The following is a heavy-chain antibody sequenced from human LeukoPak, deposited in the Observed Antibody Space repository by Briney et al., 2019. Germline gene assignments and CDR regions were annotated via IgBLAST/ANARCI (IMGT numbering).Heavy chain of an antibody. Sequence: GSLRLSCTASGFTFGDYAMSWVRQAPGKGLEWVGFIRSKAYGGTTEYAASVKGRFTISRDDSKSIAYLQMNSLKTEDTAVYYCTRDLYSSGWYDAFDIWGQGTMVTVSS. CDR3: TRDLYSSGWYDAFDI. J-gene: IGHJ3*02. V-gene: IGHV3-49*04. CDR1: GFTFGDYA. CDR2: IRSKAYGGTT. D-gene: IGHD6-19*01.